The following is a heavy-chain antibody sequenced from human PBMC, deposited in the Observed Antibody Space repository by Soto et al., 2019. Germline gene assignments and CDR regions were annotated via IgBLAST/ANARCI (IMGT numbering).Heavy chain of an antibody. CDR3: ARGLNGDYVSDY. V-gene: IGHV1-8*01. D-gene: IGHD4-17*01. Sequence: SVKVSCKASGYTFTSYDINWVRQATGQGLEWMGWMNPNSGNTGYAQKFQGRVTMTRNTSISTAYMELSSLRSEDTAVYYCARGLNGDYVSDYWGQGTLVTVSS. J-gene: IGHJ4*02. CDR1: GYTFTSYD. CDR2: MNPNSGNT.